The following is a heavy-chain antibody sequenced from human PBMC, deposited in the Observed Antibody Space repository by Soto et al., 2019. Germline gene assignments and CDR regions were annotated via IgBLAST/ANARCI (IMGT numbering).Heavy chain of an antibody. J-gene: IGHJ5*02. CDR3: ARDWRGAEGFDP. D-gene: IGHD3-3*01. V-gene: IGHV1-18*01. Sequence: QVQLVQSGPEVKKPGASVKVSCKASGYTFNTYGFSWVRQAPGQGLEWVGWIGTHNGDTTYAQNFQGRVTKTIDTSTTTSYMELRSLTSDDTAMYFCARDWRGAEGFDPWGQGTLVTVSS. CDR2: IGTHNGDT. CDR1: GYTFNTYG.